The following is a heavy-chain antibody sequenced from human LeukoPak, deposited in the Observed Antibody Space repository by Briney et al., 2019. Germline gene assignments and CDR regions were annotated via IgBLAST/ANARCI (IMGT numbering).Heavy chain of an antibody. CDR2: ISYDGSNK. D-gene: IGHD6-13*01. V-gene: IGHV3-30*18. Sequence: PGGSLRLSCAASGFTFSSYGMHWVRQAPGKGLEWVAVISYDGSNKYYADSVKGRFTISRDNSKNTLYLQMSSLRAEDTAVYYCAKDREYSSSGAPSDYWGQGTLVTVSS. J-gene: IGHJ4*02. CDR3: AKDREYSSSGAPSDY. CDR1: GFTFSSYG.